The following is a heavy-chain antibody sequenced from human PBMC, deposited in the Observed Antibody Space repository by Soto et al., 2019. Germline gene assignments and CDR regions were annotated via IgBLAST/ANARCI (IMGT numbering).Heavy chain of an antibody. V-gene: IGHV1-69*08. CDR3: ARDIHRDGGDLGFDY. CDR2: INPIVGIA. D-gene: IGHD2-21*01. J-gene: IGHJ4*02. Sequence: QVQLVQSGAEVKKPGSSVKVSCQASGGTFTSYTFSWVRQAPGQGLEWMGRINPIVGIATYAQKFQGRVTITADKSTSTGYMEVSSLRSDDTAVYYCARDIHRDGGDLGFDYWGQGTLVTVSS. CDR1: GGTFTSYT.